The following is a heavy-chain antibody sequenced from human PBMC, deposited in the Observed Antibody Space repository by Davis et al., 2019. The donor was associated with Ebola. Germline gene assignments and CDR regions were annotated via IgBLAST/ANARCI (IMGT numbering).Heavy chain of an antibody. Sequence: ASVKVSCKASGYTFTSYAMQWLRQAPRQRLEWMGWINAGNGNTKYSPKFQGRVTITRDTSASTAYMELSSLRSEDTAVYYCARAGLGYCSSSSCHYYYYYGMDVWGQGTTVTVSS. CDR1: GYTFTSYA. D-gene: IGHD2-2*01. J-gene: IGHJ6*02. CDR2: INAGNGNT. CDR3: ARAGLGYCSSSSCHYYYYYGMDV. V-gene: IGHV1-3*01.